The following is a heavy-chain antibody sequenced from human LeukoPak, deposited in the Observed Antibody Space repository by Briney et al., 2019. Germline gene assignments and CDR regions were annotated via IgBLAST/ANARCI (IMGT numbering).Heavy chain of an antibody. CDR3: VKARSGSYVSDY. D-gene: IGHD2-15*01. CDR2: ISNNGGSI. J-gene: IGHJ4*02. V-gene: IGHV3-64D*06. CDR1: GFTFSRDG. Sequence: GGSLRLSCSAPGFTFSRDGMHWARQAPGKGREYVSTISNNGGSIYYADSVRGRFTISRDNSKNTLYLQLSSLRAEDTAVYYCVKARSGSYVSDYWGQGTLVTVSS.